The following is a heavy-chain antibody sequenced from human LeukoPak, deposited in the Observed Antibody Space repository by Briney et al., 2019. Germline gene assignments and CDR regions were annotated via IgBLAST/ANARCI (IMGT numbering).Heavy chain of an antibody. Sequence: SETLSLTCTVSGGSISSGGYYWSWIRQHPGKGLEWIGYIYYSGSTYYNPSLKSRVTISVDTSKNQFSLKLSSVTAADTAAYYCARVPDVGTTARDGWFDPWGQGTLVTVSS. CDR2: IYYSGST. CDR3: ARVPDVGTTARDGWFDP. J-gene: IGHJ5*02. D-gene: IGHD1-1*01. CDR1: GGSISSGGYY. V-gene: IGHV4-31*03.